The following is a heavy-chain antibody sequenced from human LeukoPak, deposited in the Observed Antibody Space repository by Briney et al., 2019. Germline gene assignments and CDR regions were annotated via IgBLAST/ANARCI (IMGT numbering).Heavy chain of an antibody. CDR1: GYTFTSYG. D-gene: IGHD1-26*01. CDR2: ISAYNGNT. J-gene: IGHJ3*02. V-gene: IGHV1-18*01. Sequence: ASVKVSCKASGYTFTSYGISWVRQAPGQGLEWMGWISAYNGNTNYAQKLQGRVTMTTDTSTSTAYMELRSLRSDDTAVYYCARDSSGSYRPDAFDIWGQGTMVTVSS. CDR3: ARDSSGSYRPDAFDI.